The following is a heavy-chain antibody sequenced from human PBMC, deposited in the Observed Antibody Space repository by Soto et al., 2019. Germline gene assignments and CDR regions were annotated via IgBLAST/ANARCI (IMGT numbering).Heavy chain of an antibody. CDR2: ISGSGGST. Sequence: EVQLLESGGGLVQPGGSLRLSCAASGFTFSSYAMSWVRQAPGKGLEWVSAISGSGGSTYYADSVKGRFTISRDNSKNTLYLQMNSLRAEDTAVYYCAKDQGSGWYYYYYGMDAWGQGTTVTVSS. V-gene: IGHV3-23*01. CDR3: AKDQGSGWYYYYYGMDA. J-gene: IGHJ6*02. D-gene: IGHD6-19*01. CDR1: GFTFSSYA.